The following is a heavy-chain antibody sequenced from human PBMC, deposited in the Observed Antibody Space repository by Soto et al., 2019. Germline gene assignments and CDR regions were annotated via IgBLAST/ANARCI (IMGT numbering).Heavy chain of an antibody. J-gene: IGHJ4*02. CDR3: AKVPNRDGYNLWKFDY. CDR1: GFTFSSYA. CDR2: ISGSGGST. D-gene: IGHD5-12*01. V-gene: IGHV3-23*01. Sequence: WSLRLSCAASGFTFSSYAMSWVRQAPGKGLEWVSAISGSGGSTYYADSVKGRFTISRDNSKNTLYLQMNRLRAEDTAVYYCAKVPNRDGYNLWKFDYCGQGTMVTVYS.